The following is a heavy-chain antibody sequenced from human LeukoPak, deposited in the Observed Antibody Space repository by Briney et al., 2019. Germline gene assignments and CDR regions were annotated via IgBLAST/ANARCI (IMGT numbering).Heavy chain of an antibody. CDR3: TRERYVSGSYWSDCSNP. CDR1: GYTFTEYG. V-gene: IGHV1-18*01. Sequence: ASVKVSSMASGYTFTEYGISWVRQAPGQGLEWRGWISGYNGDTNYAQRLQGRVTMTKDTSSSTAYLELRSLRSDDTAFYYCTRERYVSGSYWSDCSNPCGQGTLVTVSS. D-gene: IGHD3-10*01. J-gene: IGHJ5*02. CDR2: ISGYNGDT.